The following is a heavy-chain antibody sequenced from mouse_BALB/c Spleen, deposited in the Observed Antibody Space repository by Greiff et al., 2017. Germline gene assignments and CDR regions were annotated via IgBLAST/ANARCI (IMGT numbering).Heavy chain of an antibody. CDR2: IDPSDSYT. CDR3: ARSFTMITPFDY. Sequence: QVHVKQPGAELVKPGASVKLSCKASGYTFTSYWMHWVKQRPGQGLEWIGEIDPSDSYTNYNQKFKGKATLTVDKSSSTAYMQLSSLTSEDSAVYYCARSFTMITPFDYWGQGTTLTVSS. CDR1: GYTFTSYW. V-gene: IGHV1-69*02. J-gene: IGHJ2*01. D-gene: IGHD2-4*01.